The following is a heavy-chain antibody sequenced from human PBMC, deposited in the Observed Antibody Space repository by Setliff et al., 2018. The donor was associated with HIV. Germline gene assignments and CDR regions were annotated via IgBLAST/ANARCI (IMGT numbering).Heavy chain of an antibody. Sequence: ASVKVSCKASGYNFTSNGISWVRQAPGQGLEWMGRISAPKGNTKYTQDFQGRVTMTPDTSTSTVYMELRSLRSDDTAVYYCARDQGFWSGFTYNYYMDVWGKGTTVTVSS. V-gene: IGHV1-18*01. D-gene: IGHD3-3*01. CDR3: ARDQGFWSGFTYNYYMDV. CDR2: ISAPKGNT. CDR1: GYNFTSNG. J-gene: IGHJ6*03.